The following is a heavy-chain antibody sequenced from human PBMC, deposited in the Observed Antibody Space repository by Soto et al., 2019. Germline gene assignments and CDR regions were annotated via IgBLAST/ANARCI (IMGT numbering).Heavy chain of an antibody. D-gene: IGHD5-12*01. Sequence: QVQLVQSGAEVKKPGSSVKVSCKASGGTFNNYAISWVRQAPGQGLEWMGGIIPIIGTADYAHKFQGRLTISADKSTVTTFMELRSLRSEAAALYYCARGGVDVVATSAFDYWGQGTLVTVSS. CDR1: GGTFNNYA. CDR3: ARGGVDVVATSAFDY. V-gene: IGHV1-69*06. J-gene: IGHJ4*02. CDR2: IIPIIGTA.